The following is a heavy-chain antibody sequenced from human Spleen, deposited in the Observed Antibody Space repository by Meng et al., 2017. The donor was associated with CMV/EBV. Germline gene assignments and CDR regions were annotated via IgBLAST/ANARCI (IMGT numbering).Heavy chain of an antibody. V-gene: IGHV4-34*01. CDR3: ARARFDY. J-gene: IGHJ4*02. CDR1: GGSFSGYY. Sequence: SETLSLTCAVYGGSFSGYYLSWIRQSPGKGLEWIGSIYHSGSTYYNPSLKSRFTISVDTSKNQFSLKLSSVTAADTAVYYCARARFDYWGQGTLVTVSS. CDR2: IYHSGST.